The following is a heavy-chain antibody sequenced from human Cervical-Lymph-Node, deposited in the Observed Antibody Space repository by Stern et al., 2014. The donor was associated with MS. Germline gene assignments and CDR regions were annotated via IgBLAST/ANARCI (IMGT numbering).Heavy chain of an antibody. D-gene: IGHD1-26*01. Sequence: QVQLQDSGPGLVKPSETLSLTCSVSGGSINSSNDYWGWIRQPPGAGLEWLGSIYYPGNTYDNPSLKRGVTFPVAASKKQSPLRLSLGTAADTAVYFCARRLLGATGLDLWGQGTLVTVSS. V-gene: IGHV4-39*01. CDR1: GGSINSSNDY. CDR3: ARRLLGATGLDL. J-gene: IGHJ5*02. CDR2: IYYPGNT.